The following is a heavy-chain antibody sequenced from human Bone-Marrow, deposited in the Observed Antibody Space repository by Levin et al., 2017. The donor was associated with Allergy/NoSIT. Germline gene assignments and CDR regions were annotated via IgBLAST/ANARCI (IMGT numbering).Heavy chain of an antibody. D-gene: IGHD2-2*01. CDR1: GYTFTGYY. V-gene: IGHV1-2*02. CDR2: INPNSGGT. J-gene: IGHJ6*02. Sequence: GESLKISCKASGYTFTGYYMHWVRQAPGQGLEWMGWINPNSGGTNYAQKFQGRVTMTRDTSISTAYMELSRLRSDDTAVYYCARVGNIEYQLLRGYYYGMDVWGQGTTVTVSS. CDR3: ARVGNIEYQLLRGYYYGMDV.